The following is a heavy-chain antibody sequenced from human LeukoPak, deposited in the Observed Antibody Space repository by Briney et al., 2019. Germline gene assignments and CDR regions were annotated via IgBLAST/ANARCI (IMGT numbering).Heavy chain of an antibody. J-gene: IGHJ5*02. Sequence: GASVKVSCKASGYTFTSYGISWVRQAPGQGLEWMGWMNPNSGNTGYAQKFQGRVTITRNTSISTAYMELSSLRSEDTAVYYCARRRGITGNNWFDPWGQGTLVTVSS. CDR3: ARRRGITGNNWFDP. CDR1: GYTFTSYG. D-gene: IGHD1-20*01. V-gene: IGHV1-8*03. CDR2: MNPNSGNT.